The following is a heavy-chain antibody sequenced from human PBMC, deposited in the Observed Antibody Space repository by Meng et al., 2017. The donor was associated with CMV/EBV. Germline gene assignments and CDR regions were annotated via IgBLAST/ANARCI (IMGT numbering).Heavy chain of an antibody. CDR1: GFSLSTSGVG. V-gene: IGHV2-5*02. J-gene: IGHJ4*02. CDR2: IYWDDDK. CDR3: AHHADIAAAGSYYY. D-gene: IGHD6-13*01. Sequence: QITVKELGPSLVKPTQTLTLTCSFSGFSLSTSGVGVGWIRQPPGKALEWLALIYWDDDKRYSPSLKSRLTITKDTSKNQVVLTMTNMDPVDTATYYCAHHADIAAAGSYYYWGQGTLVTVSS.